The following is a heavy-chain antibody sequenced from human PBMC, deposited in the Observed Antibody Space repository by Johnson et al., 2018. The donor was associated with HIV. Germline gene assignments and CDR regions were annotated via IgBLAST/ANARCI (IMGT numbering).Heavy chain of an antibody. D-gene: IGHD4-11*01. Sequence: QVQLVESGGGVVQPGRSLRLSCAASGFTFSSYAMHWVRQAPGKGLEWVAVISYDGNNKYYSDSVKGRFTISRDNSKNTLYLQMNSLRAEDTAVYYCAREGNYAAFDIWGQGTMVTVSS. CDR1: GFTFSSYA. J-gene: IGHJ3*02. CDR2: ISYDGNNK. CDR3: AREGNYAAFDI. V-gene: IGHV3-30*04.